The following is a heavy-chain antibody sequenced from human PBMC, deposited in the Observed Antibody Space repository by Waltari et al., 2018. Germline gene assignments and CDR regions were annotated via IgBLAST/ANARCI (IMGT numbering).Heavy chain of an antibody. CDR1: GGSISSYY. V-gene: IGHV4-59*01. CDR2: IYYSGST. Sequence: QVQLQESGPGLVKPSETLSLTCTVSGGSISSYYWSWIRQPPGKGLEWIGYIYYSGSTNYNPYLKSRVTISVDTSKNQFSLKLSSVTAADTAVYYCASSGDPTGEGFDYWGQGTLVTVSS. J-gene: IGHJ4*02. CDR3: ASSGDPTGEGFDY. D-gene: IGHD4-17*01.